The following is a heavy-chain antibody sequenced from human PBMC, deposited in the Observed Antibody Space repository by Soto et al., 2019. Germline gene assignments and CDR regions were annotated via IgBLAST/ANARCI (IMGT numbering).Heavy chain of an antibody. Sequence: TLSLACIVSGVSISSGGNYWSRIRQRLGKGLEWIGNIYYSGRTYYNPALKSRVILSVDTSKNHSSQTLMSVTAADSAMYYCASVIGGGSEYYFDFWGQGALVTVSS. V-gene: IGHV4-31*02. J-gene: IGHJ4*02. CDR2: IYYSGRT. D-gene: IGHD2-15*01. CDR1: GVSISSGGNY. CDR3: ASVIGGGSEYYFDF.